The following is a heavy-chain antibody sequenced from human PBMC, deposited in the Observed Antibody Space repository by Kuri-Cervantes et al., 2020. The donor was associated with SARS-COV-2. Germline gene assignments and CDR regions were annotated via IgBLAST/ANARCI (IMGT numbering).Heavy chain of an antibody. CDR3: ARDHAYCSSTSCQYYYYGMDV. Sequence: ASVKVSCKASGYTFTSYGISWVRQAPGQGLEWMGWISAYNGNTNYAQKLQGRVTMTTDTSASTAYMELSSLRSEDTAVYYCARDHAYCSSTSCQYYYYGMDVWGQGTTVTVSS. CDR1: GYTFTSYG. J-gene: IGHJ6*02. D-gene: IGHD2-2*01. CDR2: ISAYNGNT. V-gene: IGHV1-18*01.